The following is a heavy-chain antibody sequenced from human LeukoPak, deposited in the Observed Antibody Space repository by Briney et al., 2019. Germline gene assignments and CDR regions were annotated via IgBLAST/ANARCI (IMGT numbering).Heavy chain of an antibody. CDR2: INHSGST. V-gene: IGHV4-34*01. D-gene: IGHD5-18*01. Sequence: SETLSLTCAVYGGSFSGYYWSRIRQPPGKGLEWIGEINHSGSTNYNPSLKSRVTISVDTSKNQFSLKLSSVTAADTAVYYCARGHVDTAMVTYFDYWGQGTLVTVSS. CDR1: GGSFSGYY. CDR3: ARGHVDTAMVTYFDY. J-gene: IGHJ4*02.